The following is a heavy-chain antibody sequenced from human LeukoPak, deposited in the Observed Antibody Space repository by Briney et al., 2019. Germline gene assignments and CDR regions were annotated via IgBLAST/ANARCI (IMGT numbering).Heavy chain of an antibody. Sequence: GGSLRLSCAASGFTFSSYAMHWVRQAPGKGLEWVAVISYDGSNKYYADSVKGRFTISRDNSKNTLYLQMNSLRAEDTAVYYCARAGHSARGYSSGWVFDYWGQGTLITVSS. D-gene: IGHD6-19*01. J-gene: IGHJ4*02. V-gene: IGHV3-30*04. CDR3: ARAGHSARGYSSGWVFDY. CDR2: ISYDGSNK. CDR1: GFTFSSYA.